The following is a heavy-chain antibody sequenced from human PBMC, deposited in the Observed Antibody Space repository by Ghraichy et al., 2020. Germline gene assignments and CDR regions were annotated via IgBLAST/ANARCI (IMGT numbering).Heavy chain of an antibody. CDR3: ARSGYSYGTVDY. Sequence: GGSLRLSCAASGFTFSSYWMHWVRQAPGKGLVWVSRITSDGSSTSYADSVKGRFTISRDNAKNTLYLQMNRLRAEDTAVYYCARSGYSYGTVDYWGQGTLVTVSS. CDR2: ITSDGSST. V-gene: IGHV3-74*01. J-gene: IGHJ4*02. CDR1: GFTFSSYW. D-gene: IGHD5-18*01.